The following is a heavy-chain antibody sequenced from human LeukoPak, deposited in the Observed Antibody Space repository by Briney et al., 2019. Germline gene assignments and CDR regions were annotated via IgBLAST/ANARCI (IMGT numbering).Heavy chain of an antibody. CDR3: AKDGGKYYDILTGYYPRLYYMDV. CDR1: GFTFSSYE. D-gene: IGHD3-9*01. Sequence: GGSLRLSCAASGFTFSSYEMNWVRQAPGKGLEWVSYISSSGSTIYYADSVKGRFTISRDNSKNTLYLQMNSLRAEDTAVYYCAKDGGKYYDILTGYYPRLYYMDVWGKGTTVTISS. CDR2: ISSSGSTI. J-gene: IGHJ6*03. V-gene: IGHV3-48*03.